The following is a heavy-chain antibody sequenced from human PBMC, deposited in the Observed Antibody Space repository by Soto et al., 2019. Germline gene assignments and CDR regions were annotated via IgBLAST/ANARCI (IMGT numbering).Heavy chain of an antibody. D-gene: IGHD3-10*01. CDR1: GFTFSSYA. CDR2: ISGSGGST. V-gene: IGHV3-23*01. Sequence: EVQLLESGGGLVQPGGSLRLSCAASGFTFSSYAMSWVRQAPGKGLEWVSAISGSGGSTYYADSVKGRFTISRDNSKYTLYLQMNSLRAEDTAVYYCAKASGWFGEFDYWGQGTLVTVSS. J-gene: IGHJ4*02. CDR3: AKASGWFGEFDY.